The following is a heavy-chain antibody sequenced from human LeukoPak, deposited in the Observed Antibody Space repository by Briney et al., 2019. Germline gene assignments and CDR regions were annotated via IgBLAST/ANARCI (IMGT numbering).Heavy chain of an antibody. J-gene: IGHJ6*02. CDR1: GGSVSSGSYY. CDR3: AREMCGGDCGEYYYYGMDV. Sequence: SETLSLTRTVSGGSVSSGSYYWSWIRQPPGKGLEWIGYIYYSGSTNYNPSLKSRVTISVDTSKNQFSLKLSSVTAADTAVYYCAREMCGGDCGEYYYYGMDVWGQGTTVTVSS. D-gene: IGHD2-21*02. V-gene: IGHV4-61*01. CDR2: IYYSGST.